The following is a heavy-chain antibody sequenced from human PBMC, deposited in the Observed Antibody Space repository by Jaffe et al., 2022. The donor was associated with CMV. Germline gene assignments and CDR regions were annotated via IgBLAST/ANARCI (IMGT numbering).Heavy chain of an antibody. J-gene: IGHJ6*02. CDR1: GGSFSGYY. CDR2: INHSGST. V-gene: IGHV4-34*01. Sequence: QVQLQQWGAGLLKPSETLSLTCAVYGGSFSGYYWSWIRQPPGKGLEWIGEINHSGSTNYNPSLKSRVTISVDTSKNQFSLKLSSVTAADTAVYYCARGRRRYMDVWGQGTTVTVSS. CDR3: ARGRRRYMDV.